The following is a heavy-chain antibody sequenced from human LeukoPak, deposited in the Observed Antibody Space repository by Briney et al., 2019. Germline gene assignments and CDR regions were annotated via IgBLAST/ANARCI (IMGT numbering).Heavy chain of an antibody. CDR3: AKDVHGSGSYPRNWFDP. V-gene: IGHV3-23*01. Sequence: GGSLRLSCAASGFTFSSYAMSWVRQAPGKGLEWVSAISGSGGSTSYADSVKGRFTISRDNSKNTLYLQLTSLRAEDTAVYYCAKDVHGSGSYPRNWFDPWGQGTLVTVSS. CDR2: ISGSGGST. J-gene: IGHJ5*02. D-gene: IGHD3-10*01. CDR1: GFTFSSYA.